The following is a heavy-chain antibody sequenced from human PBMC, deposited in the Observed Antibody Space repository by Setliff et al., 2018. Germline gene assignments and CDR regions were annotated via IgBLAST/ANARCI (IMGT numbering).Heavy chain of an antibody. CDR1: GFTFSSFA. Sequence: GGSLRLSCAASGFTFSSFAMSWVRQAPGKGLEWVASISGSGNKTFHADSVKGRFTISRDNSKNTLYLQMNSLRAEDTAVYYCARGDIAAAGPYFDYWGQGTLVTVSS. V-gene: IGHV3-23*01. D-gene: IGHD6-13*01. CDR2: ISGSGNKT. J-gene: IGHJ4*02. CDR3: ARGDIAAAGPYFDY.